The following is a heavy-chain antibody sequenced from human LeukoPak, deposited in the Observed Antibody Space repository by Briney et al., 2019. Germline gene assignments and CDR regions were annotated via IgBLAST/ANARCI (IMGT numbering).Heavy chain of an antibody. V-gene: IGHV3-11*06. Sequence: GGSLRLSCAASGFTFSDYFMSWVRQAPEKGLEWVSYIGPSSDNINYADSVKGRFTVSRDNAKNSLYLQMNSLRAEDTAVYYCARDSTYGDFDYWGQGTLVTVSS. CDR2: IGPSSDNI. D-gene: IGHD3-10*01. J-gene: IGHJ4*02. CDR3: ARDSTYGDFDY. CDR1: GFTFSDYF.